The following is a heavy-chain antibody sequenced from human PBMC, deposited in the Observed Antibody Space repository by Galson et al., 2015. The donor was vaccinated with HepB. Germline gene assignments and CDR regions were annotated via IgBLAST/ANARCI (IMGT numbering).Heavy chain of an antibody. Sequence: QSGAEVKKPGESLRISCKGSGYSFTSYWISWVRQMPGKGLEWMGRIDPSDSYTNYSPSFQGHVTISADKSISTAYLQWSSLKASDTAMYYCARHPNTVVVAANYGMDVWGQGTTVTVSS. CDR1: GYSFTSYW. V-gene: IGHV5-10-1*01. D-gene: IGHD2-15*01. CDR2: IDPSDSYT. J-gene: IGHJ6*02. CDR3: ARHPNTVVVAANYGMDV.